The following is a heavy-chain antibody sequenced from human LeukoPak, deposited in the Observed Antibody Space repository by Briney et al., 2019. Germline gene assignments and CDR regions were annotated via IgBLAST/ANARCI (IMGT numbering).Heavy chain of an antibody. CDR1: GFTFRNAW. V-gene: IGHV3-15*01. CDR3: TTAEWADYGMDV. D-gene: IGHD1-26*01. CDR2: IKSKTEGGTT. Sequence: GGALRLSCGASGFTFRNAWMSWVRQAPGKGLEWVGRIKSKTEGGTTDYAAPGKGRFTISRDDSKNTLYLQMNSLKTEDPAVYYCTTAEWADYGMDVWGQGTMVTVSS. J-gene: IGHJ6*02.